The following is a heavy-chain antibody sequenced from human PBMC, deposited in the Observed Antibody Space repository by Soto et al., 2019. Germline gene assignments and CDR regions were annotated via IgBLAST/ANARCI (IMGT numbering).Heavy chain of an antibody. CDR1: GYTFTRSG. CDR2: ISTYNGDT. D-gene: IGHD5-12*01. CDR3: AREGVAPYYYYGMDV. V-gene: IGHV1-18*01. J-gene: IGHJ6*02. Sequence: QVQLVQSGAEVKKPGASVKVSCKASGYTFTRSGISWVRQAPGQGLEWMGWISTYNGDTNYAQKFQGRVTXTXXXSXXTAYMELRSLRSDDTAVYYCAREGVAPYYYYGMDVWGQGTTVTVSS.